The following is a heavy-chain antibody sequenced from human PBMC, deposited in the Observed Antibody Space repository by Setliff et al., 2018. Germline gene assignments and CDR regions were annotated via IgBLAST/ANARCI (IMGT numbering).Heavy chain of an antibody. CDR2: ISSYNGKT. V-gene: IGHV1-18*01. CDR3: ARGPPDFVVVPAAAKFDY. CDR1: GYTFTNYV. Sequence: ASVKVSCKASGYTFTNYVFHWVRQAPGQGLEWMGWISSYNGKTNYAQKLQGRVTMTTDTPTSTAYMELRSLRSDDTAVYYCARGPPDFVVVPAAAKFDYWGQGTLVTVSS. D-gene: IGHD2-2*01. J-gene: IGHJ4*02.